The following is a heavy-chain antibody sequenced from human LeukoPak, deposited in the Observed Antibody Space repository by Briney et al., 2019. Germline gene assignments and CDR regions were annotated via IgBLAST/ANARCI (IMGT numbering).Heavy chain of an antibody. CDR2: ISYDGSNK. CDR1: GFTFSSYA. Sequence: GGSLRLSCAASGFTFSSYAMHWVRQAPGKGLEWVAVISYDGSNKYYADSVKGRFTISRDNSKNTLYLQMNSLRAEDTAVYYCARENYSYSGSYYLDYWGQGTLVTVSS. J-gene: IGHJ4*02. CDR3: ARENYSYSGSYYLDY. V-gene: IGHV3-30-3*01. D-gene: IGHD1-26*01.